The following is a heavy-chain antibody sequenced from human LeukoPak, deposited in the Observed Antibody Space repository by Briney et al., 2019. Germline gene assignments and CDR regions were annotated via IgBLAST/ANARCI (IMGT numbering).Heavy chain of an antibody. D-gene: IGHD6-13*01. CDR2: IYTSGST. CDR3: ARGRPYSGSWYYKHYFDY. V-gene: IGHV4-4*07. J-gene: IGHJ4*02. Sequence: SETLSLTCTVSGGSISSYHWSWIRQPAGKGLEWIGRIYTSGSTNYNPSLKSRVTMSVDTSKNQFSLKLSSVTAADTAVYYCARGRPYSGSWYYKHYFDYWGQGTLVTVSS. CDR1: GGSISSYH.